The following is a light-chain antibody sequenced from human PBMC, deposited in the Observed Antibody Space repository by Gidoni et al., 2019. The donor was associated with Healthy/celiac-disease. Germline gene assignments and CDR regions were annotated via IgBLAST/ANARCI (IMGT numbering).Light chain of an antibody. J-gene: IGKJ1*01. Sequence: EIVLPHSPAPLSLSPGERATLSCRASQSVSSYLAWYQQKPGQAPRRLIYDASNRATGIPARFSGSGSGTDFTLTIRSLEPEDFAVYYCQQRSNWPWTFGQGTKVEIK. CDR1: QSVSSY. V-gene: IGKV3-11*01. CDR2: DAS. CDR3: QQRSNWPWT.